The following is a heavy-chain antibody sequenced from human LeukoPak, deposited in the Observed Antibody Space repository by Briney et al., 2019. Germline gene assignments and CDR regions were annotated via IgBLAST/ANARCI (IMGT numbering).Heavy chain of an antibody. Sequence: GESLKISCKGSGYRFTNYWIGWVRQIPGKGLELMGSIYPGDSDTRYSPSFQGQVTISADKSTTTAYLQWSSLKALDTAKYYCTRQGVYYSDSSAYYYWGQGTLVTVSS. J-gene: IGHJ4*02. CDR2: IYPGDSDT. D-gene: IGHD3-22*01. CDR1: GYRFTNYW. CDR3: TRQGVYYSDSSAYYY. V-gene: IGHV5-51*01.